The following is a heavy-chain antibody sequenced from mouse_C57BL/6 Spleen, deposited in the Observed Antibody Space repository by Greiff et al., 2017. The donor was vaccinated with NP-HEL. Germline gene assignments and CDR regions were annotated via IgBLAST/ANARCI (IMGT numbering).Heavy chain of an antibody. J-gene: IGHJ1*03. Sequence: VQLQESGPGLVQPSQSLSITCTVSGFSLTSYGVHWVRQSPGKGLEWLGVIWSGGSTDYNAAFISRLSISKDNSKSQVFFKMNSLQADDTAIYYCASHYGSSLYWYFDVWGTGTTVTVSS. CDR3: ASHYGSSLYWYFDV. V-gene: IGHV2-2*01. D-gene: IGHD1-1*01. CDR2: IWSGGST. CDR1: GFSLTSYG.